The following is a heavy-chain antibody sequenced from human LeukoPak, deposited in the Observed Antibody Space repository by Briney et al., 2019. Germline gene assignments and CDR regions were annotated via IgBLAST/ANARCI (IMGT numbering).Heavy chain of an antibody. CDR2: ISSSSSYI. J-gene: IGHJ4*02. D-gene: IGHD3-10*01. CDR1: GFTFSDYY. V-gene: IGHV3-11*06. Sequence: GGSLRLSCAASGFTFSDYYMSWIRQAPGKGLEWVSSISSSSSYIYYADSVKGRFTISRDNAKNSLYLQMNSLRAEDTAVYYCARGWFGELSFFDYWGQGTLVTVSS. CDR3: ARGWFGELSFFDY.